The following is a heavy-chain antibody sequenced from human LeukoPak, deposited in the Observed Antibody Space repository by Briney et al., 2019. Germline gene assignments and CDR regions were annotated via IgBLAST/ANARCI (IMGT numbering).Heavy chain of an antibody. CDR2: IYYSGST. V-gene: IGHV4-39*01. CDR1: GGSISSSSYS. Sequence: SETLSLTCTVSGGSISSSSYSWGWIRQPPGKGLEWIGSIYYSGSTYYNPSLKSRVTISVDTSKTQFPLKLTSVTAADTAVYYCARGRAAAGQYYFDYWGQGTLVTVSS. CDR3: ARGRAAAGQYYFDY. D-gene: IGHD6-13*01. J-gene: IGHJ4*02.